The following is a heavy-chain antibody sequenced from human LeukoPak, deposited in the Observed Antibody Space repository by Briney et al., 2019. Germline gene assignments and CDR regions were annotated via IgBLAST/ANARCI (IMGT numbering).Heavy chain of an antibody. V-gene: IGHV1-2*04. CDR2: INPNSGGT. CDR3: ARDHSSGWYGGFDP. Sequence: ASVKVSCKASGYTLTGYYMHWVRQAPGQGLEWMGWINPNSGGTNYAQKFQGWVTMTRDTSISTAYMELSRLRSDDTAVYYCARDHSSGWYGGFDPWGQGTLVTVSS. CDR1: GYTLTGYY. D-gene: IGHD6-19*01. J-gene: IGHJ5*02.